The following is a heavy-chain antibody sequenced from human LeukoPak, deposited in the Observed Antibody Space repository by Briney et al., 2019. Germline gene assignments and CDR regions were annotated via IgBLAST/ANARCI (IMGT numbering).Heavy chain of an antibody. V-gene: IGHV3-66*01. D-gene: IGHD6-13*01. CDR3: ARWFFKQQGLDY. J-gene: IGHJ4*02. Sequence: GGSLRLSCAASGFTFSSYGVTWVRQAPGKGLEWVSVIYSGGSTYYADSVKGRFTISRDYSKNTLYLQMNSLRAEDTAVYYCARWFFKQQGLDYWGQGTLVTVSS. CDR1: GFTFSSYG. CDR2: IYSGGST.